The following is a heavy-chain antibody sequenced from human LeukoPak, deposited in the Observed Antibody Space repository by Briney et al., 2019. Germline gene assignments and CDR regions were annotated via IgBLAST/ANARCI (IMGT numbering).Heavy chain of an antibody. CDR3: ARGELNGIAAAVDAFDI. J-gene: IGHJ3*02. V-gene: IGHV4-59*01. Sequence: PSETLSLTCTVSGGSISSYYWSWIRQPPGKGLEWIGYIYYSGSTNYNPSLKSRVTISVDTSKNQFSLKLSSVTAADTAVCYCARGELNGIAAAVDAFDIRGQGTMVTVSS. CDR2: IYYSGST. D-gene: IGHD6-13*01. CDR1: GGSISSYY.